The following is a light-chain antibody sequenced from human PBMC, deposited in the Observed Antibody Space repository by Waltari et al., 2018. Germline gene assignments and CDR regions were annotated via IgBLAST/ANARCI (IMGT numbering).Light chain of an antibody. J-gene: IGLJ2*01. CDR2: GKN. V-gene: IGLV3-19*01. CDR3: NSRDSSSNHLDVV. Sequence: SSELTQDPAVSVALGQTVRLTCQGDSLRRYYASWYQQKPGQAPVLVIYGKNNRPSGIPDRFSGASSGNTASLTITGAQAEDEADYYCNSRDSSSNHLDVVFGGGTKLTVL. CDR1: SLRRYY.